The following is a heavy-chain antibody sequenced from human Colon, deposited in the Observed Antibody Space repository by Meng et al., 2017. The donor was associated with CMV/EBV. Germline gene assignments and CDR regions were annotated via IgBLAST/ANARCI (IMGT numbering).Heavy chain of an antibody. D-gene: IGHD3-10*01. V-gene: IGHV3-23*01. CDR2: IVGSAYTA. CDR3: AKPSVIMVRGVFGIRYFES. Sequence: GESLKISCAASGFTFTTYTMTWVRQAPGKGLEWVSAIVGSAYTAYYADSVKGRFTISRDNSNHMLFLQMNSLRAEDTAVYYCAKPSVIMVRGVFGIRYFESWGQGTLVTVSS. CDR1: GFTFTTYT. J-gene: IGHJ4*02.